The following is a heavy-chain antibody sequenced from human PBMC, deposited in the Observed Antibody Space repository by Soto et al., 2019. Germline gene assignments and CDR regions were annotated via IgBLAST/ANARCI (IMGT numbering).Heavy chain of an antibody. Sequence: SETLSLTCTVSGGSISSYYWSWIRQPPGKGLEWIGYIYYSGSTNYNPSLKSRVTISVDTSKNQFSLKLSSVTAADTAVYYCARQGRRSITIFGVATDAFDIWGQGTMVTVSS. V-gene: IGHV4-59*08. CDR3: ARQGRRSITIFGVATDAFDI. CDR2: IYYSGST. J-gene: IGHJ3*02. D-gene: IGHD3-3*01. CDR1: GGSISSYY.